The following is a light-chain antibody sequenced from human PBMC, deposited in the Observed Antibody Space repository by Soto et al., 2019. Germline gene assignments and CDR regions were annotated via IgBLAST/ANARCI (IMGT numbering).Light chain of an antibody. J-gene: IGKJ2*02. V-gene: IGKV3-20*01. CDR2: GAS. Sequence: EIVLTQSPATLSSFPGDRVTLSCRASQSVSNNYLAWYQQKPGQAPRLLIYGASNRATGIPDRFSGSGSGTDFTYTISRLEPEDSEAYYCPQVGSSGTFG. CDR1: QSVSNNY. CDR3: PQVGSSGT.